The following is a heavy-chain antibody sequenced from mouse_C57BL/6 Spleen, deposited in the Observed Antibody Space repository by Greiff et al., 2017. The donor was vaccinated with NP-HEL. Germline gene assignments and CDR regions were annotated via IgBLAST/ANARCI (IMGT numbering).Heavy chain of an antibody. D-gene: IGHD2-4*01. J-gene: IGHJ3*01. CDR3: ARKRDYDYDEFAY. Sequence: VKLEESGPGLVQPSQSLSITCTVSGFSFTSYGVHWVRQSPGKGLEWLGVIRSGGGTDYNAAFISRQSISKDNSKSHVFFKMNSLQADDAAIYYCARKRDYDYDEFAYWGQGTLVTVSA. CDR2: IRSGGGT. CDR1: GFSFTSYG. V-gene: IGHV2-2*01.